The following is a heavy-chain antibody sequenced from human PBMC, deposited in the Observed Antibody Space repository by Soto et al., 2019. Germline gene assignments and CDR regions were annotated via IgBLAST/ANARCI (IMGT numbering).Heavy chain of an antibody. CDR2: IYSGGST. D-gene: IGHD2-15*01. V-gene: IGHV3-53*01. CDR1: GFTVSSNY. Sequence: EVQLVESGGGLIQPGGSLRLSCAASGFTVSSNYMSWVRQAPGKGLEWVSIIYSGGSTYYADSVKGRFTISRDNSKNTLYLQRNSLRAADTAVYYCASRQRYSGGVDYWGQGTLVTVSS. CDR3: ASRQRYSGGVDY. J-gene: IGHJ4*02.